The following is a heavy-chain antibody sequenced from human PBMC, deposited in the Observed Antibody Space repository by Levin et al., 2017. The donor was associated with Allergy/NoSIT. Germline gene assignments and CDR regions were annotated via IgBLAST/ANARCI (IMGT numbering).Heavy chain of an antibody. V-gene: IGHV3-21*01. CDR1: GFTFSTYT. CDR2: ISSTTSYI. Sequence: GESLKISCAASGFTFSTYTMHWVRQAPGKGLEWVSSISSTTSYIFYADSMKGRFTISRDNANNSMFLQMNSLRAEDTAVYYCARGYGNCSAGSCYADYWGRGTLVTVSS. D-gene: IGHD2-15*01. J-gene: IGHJ4*02. CDR3: ARGYGNCSAGSCYADY.